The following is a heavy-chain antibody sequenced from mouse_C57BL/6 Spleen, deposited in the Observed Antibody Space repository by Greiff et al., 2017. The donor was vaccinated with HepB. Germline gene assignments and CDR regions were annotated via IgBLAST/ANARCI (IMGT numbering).Heavy chain of an antibody. CDR3: ARGEGPKACLAY. CDR1: GYTFTSYW. CDR2: INPSSGYT. D-gene: IGHD3-2*02. V-gene: IGHV1-7*01. Sequence: QVQLKQSGAELAKPGASVKLSCKASGYTFTSYWMHWVKQRPGQGLEWIGYINPSSGYTKYNQKFKDKATLTADKSYSTAYMQLSSLTYEDSAVYYCARGEGPKACLAYWGQGTLVTVSA. J-gene: IGHJ3*01.